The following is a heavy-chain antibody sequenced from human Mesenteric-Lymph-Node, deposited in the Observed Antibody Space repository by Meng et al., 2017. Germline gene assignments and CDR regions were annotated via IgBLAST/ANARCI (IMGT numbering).Heavy chain of an antibody. CDR2: IYYSGST. CDR1: GGPVSRGSYY. Sequence: LHESGPGLVRTSATLALPLSVSGGPVSRGSYYWSWIRHPPGKGLEWIGYIYYSGSTNYNPSLKSRVTISVDTSKNQFSLKLSSVTAADTAVYHCARDRGNIGYDYWGQGTLVTVSS. V-gene: IGHV4-61*01. J-gene: IGHJ4*02. CDR3: ARDRGNIGYDY. D-gene: IGHD2/OR15-2a*01.